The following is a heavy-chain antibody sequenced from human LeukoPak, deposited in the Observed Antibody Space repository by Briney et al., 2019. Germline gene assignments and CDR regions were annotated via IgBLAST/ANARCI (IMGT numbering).Heavy chain of an antibody. D-gene: IGHD7-27*01. CDR3: ARVGELGMRGR. J-gene: IGHJ4*02. CDR1: GYTFTSYG. CDR2: IIPIFGTA. V-gene: IGHV1-69*13. Sequence: GASVKVSCKASGYTFTSYGISWVRQAPGQGLEWMGGIIPIFGTANYAQKFQGRVTITAGESTSTAYMGLSSLRSEDTAVYYCARVGELGMRGRWGQGTLVTVSS.